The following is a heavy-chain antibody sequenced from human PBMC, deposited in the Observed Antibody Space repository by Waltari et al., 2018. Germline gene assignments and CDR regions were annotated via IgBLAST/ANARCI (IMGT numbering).Heavy chain of an antibody. CDR3: ATYIGASLGTAAFDV. CDR1: GVSITSNRHY. Sequence: QVQVQESGPGLVKPSETLSLTCSVSGVSITSNRHYWGWIRQPPGQGLEWIGTMSYSGSTYSSPSLKSRVTISRDTSENQLSLKLGSGTAADTAVYYCATYIGASLGTAAFDVWGQGTTVTVSS. D-gene: IGHD5-12*01. V-gene: IGHV4-39*01. CDR2: MSYSGST. J-gene: IGHJ3*01.